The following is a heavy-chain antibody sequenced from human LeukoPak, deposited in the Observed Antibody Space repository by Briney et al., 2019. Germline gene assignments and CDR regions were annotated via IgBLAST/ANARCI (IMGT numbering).Heavy chain of an antibody. D-gene: IGHD1-26*01. V-gene: IGHV3-30*04. J-gene: IGHJ4*02. CDR1: GFTFSSYA. CDR2: ISYDGSNK. CDR3: ARGSGRSDY. Sequence: GSLRLSCAASGFTFSSYAMHWVRQAPGKGLEWVAVISYDGSNKYYADSVKGRFTISRDNSKNTLYLQMNSLRAEDTAVYYCARGSGRSDYWGQGTLVTFSS.